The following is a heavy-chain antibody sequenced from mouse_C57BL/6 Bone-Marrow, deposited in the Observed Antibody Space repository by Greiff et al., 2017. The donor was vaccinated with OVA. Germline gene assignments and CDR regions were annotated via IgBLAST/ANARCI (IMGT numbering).Heavy chain of an antibody. CDR3: ARSYYSNHVYAMDY. Sequence: QVQLKESGPGLVQPSQSLSITCTVSGFSLTSYGVHWVRQSPGKGLEWLGVIWSGGSTDYNAAFISRLSISKDNSKSQVFFKMNSLQADDTAIYYCARSYYSNHVYAMDYWGQGTSVTVSS. D-gene: IGHD2-5*01. J-gene: IGHJ4*01. V-gene: IGHV2-2*01. CDR2: IWSGGST. CDR1: GFSLTSYG.